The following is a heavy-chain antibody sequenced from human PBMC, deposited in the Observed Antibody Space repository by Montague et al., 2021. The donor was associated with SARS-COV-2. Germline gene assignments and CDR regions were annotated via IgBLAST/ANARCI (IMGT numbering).Heavy chain of an antibody. V-gene: IGHV6-1*01. Sequence: CAISGDSVSSDTAAWHWIRQSPSRGLEWLGRTFYRSQWHTDSAAXVRSRISFSGDISKSQFSLHLNSVTPEDTAIYYCARDGDYGGTWYSFLQNWGQGTLVIVSS. J-gene: IGHJ1*01. D-gene: IGHD4-17*01. CDR3: ARDGDYGGTWYSFLQN. CDR2: TFYRSQWHT. CDR1: GDSVSSDTAA.